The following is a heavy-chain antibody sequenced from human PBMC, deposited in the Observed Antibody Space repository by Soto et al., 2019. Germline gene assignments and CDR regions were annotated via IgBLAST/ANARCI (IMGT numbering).Heavy chain of an antibody. CDR1: GYTFTSYG. V-gene: IGHV1-18*01. Sequence: QVQLVQSGGEVKQPGASVKVSCKTSGYTFTSYGISWVRQAPGQGLEWMGWISGYNGDTKYVQKFQGRVTLTTDTSTNTGDMEVRSLRSDDTAVYYCARDWVGDLAYWGQGTLVTVSS. D-gene: IGHD4-17*01. J-gene: IGHJ4*02. CDR3: ARDWVGDLAY. CDR2: ISGYNGDT.